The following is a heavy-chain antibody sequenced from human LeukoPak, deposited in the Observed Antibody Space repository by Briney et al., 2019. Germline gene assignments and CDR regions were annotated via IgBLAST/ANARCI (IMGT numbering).Heavy chain of an antibody. CDR2: INPNSGGT. Sequence: GASVKVSCKASGYTFTGYYMHWVRQAPGQGLEWMGWINPNSGGTNYAQKFQGRVTMTRDTSTSTVYMELSSLRSEDTAVYYCARDAGYSSGWYYFDYWGQGTLVTVSS. V-gene: IGHV1-2*02. CDR3: ARDAGYSSGWYYFDY. D-gene: IGHD6-19*01. J-gene: IGHJ4*02. CDR1: GYTFTGYY.